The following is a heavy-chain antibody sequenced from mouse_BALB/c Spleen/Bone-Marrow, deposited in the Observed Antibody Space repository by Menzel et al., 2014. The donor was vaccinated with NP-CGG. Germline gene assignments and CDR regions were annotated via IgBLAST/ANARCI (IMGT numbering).Heavy chain of an antibody. J-gene: IGHJ2*01. CDR1: GFIFSSYA. CDR3: ARSTMITTGNYFDY. Sequence: EVKLMESGGGLVKPGGSLKLSCAASGFIFSSYAMSWVRQTPEKRLERVASINSGDSNYYPDSVKGRFTISRDNARNILYLQMSSLRSEDTAMYYCARSTMITTGNYFDYWGQGTTLTVSS. V-gene: IGHV5-6-5*01. D-gene: IGHD2-4*01. CDR2: INSGDSN.